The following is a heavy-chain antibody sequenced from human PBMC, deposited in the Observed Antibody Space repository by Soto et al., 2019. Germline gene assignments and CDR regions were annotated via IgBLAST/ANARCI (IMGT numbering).Heavy chain of an antibody. Sequence: PGGSLRLSCAASGFTFSSYAMHWVRQAPGKGLEWVAVISYDGSNKYYADSVKGRFTISRDNSKNTLYLQMNSLRAEDTAVYYCSLAAAAKTYWFDPWGQGTLVTVSS. CDR2: ISYDGSNK. V-gene: IGHV3-30-3*01. J-gene: IGHJ5*02. D-gene: IGHD6-13*01. CDR3: SLAAAAKTYWFDP. CDR1: GFTFSSYA.